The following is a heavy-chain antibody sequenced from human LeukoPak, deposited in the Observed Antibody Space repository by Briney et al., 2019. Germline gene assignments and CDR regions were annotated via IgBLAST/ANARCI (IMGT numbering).Heavy chain of an antibody. CDR3: AKAPSGTPYQFDY. V-gene: IGHV3-33*06. J-gene: IGHJ4*02. CDR2: IWYDGSNK. CDR1: GFTFSTYG. D-gene: IGHD3-10*01. Sequence: PGRSLRLSCAASGFTFSTYGMHGVRQAPGKGLEWVAVIWYDGSNKYYADSVKGRFTISRDNSKNTLYLQMNSLRAEDTAVYYCAKAPSGTPYQFDYWGQGTLVSVSS.